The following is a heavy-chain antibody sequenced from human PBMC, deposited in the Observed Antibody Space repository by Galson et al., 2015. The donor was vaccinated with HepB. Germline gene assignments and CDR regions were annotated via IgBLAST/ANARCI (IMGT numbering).Heavy chain of an antibody. Sequence: CAISGDSVSSNSAAWNWMGQSPSRGLEWLGRTYYRSKWYNDYAASVKSRITINPDTSKNQFSLQLNSVTPEDTAVYYCTRLQLAHFDYWGQGTLVTVSS. J-gene: IGHJ4*02. D-gene: IGHD5-18*01. V-gene: IGHV6-1*01. CDR3: TRLQLAHFDY. CDR1: GDSVSSNSAA. CDR2: TYYRSKWYN.